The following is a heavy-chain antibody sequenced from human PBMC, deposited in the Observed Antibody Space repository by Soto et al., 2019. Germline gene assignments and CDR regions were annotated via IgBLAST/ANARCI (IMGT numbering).Heavy chain of an antibody. V-gene: IGHV4-4*02. J-gene: IGHJ4*02. CDR3: ASRPAYISGKDY. CDR1: GDSISSNTW. CDR2: IYHSGKT. D-gene: IGHD3-3*02. Sequence: QVQLQESGPGLVKPSETLSLTCAVSGDSISSNTWWSWVRQSPGKGLEWIGEIYHSGKTNYKASLKSRVXXXIXXSKNQFSLNLTSVTAADTAVYYCASRPAYISGKDYWGQGTLVTVSS.